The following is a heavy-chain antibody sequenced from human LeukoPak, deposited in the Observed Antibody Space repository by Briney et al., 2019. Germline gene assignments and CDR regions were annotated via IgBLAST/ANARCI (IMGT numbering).Heavy chain of an antibody. CDR3: ARVRAGRNTVTYYYYYGMDV. CDR2: INHSGST. Sequence: PSETLSLTCAVYGGSFSGYYWSWIRQPPGKGLEWIGEINHSGSTNYNPSLKSRVTISVDTSKNQFSLKLSSVTAADTAVYYCARVRAGRNTVTYYYYYGMDVWGQGTTVTVSS. D-gene: IGHD4-11*01. V-gene: IGHV4-34*01. CDR1: GGSFSGYY. J-gene: IGHJ6*02.